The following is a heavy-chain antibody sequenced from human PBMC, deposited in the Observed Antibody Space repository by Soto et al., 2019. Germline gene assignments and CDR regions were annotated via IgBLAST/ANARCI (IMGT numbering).Heavy chain of an antibody. J-gene: IGHJ6*03. D-gene: IGHD6-19*01. CDR3: ARDRGVAPPVAGNTHYYYYMDV. CDR2: ISAFNGNT. CDR1: GYSFTNYG. Sequence: QDQLLQSGAEVKKPGASVTVSCKASGYSFTNYGITWVRQAPGQGLEWMGWISAFNGNTHYAPKLQGRVTMTTDAYTSTAYMELRSLSSDDTAVYYCARDRGVAPPVAGNTHYYYYMDVWGKGTTVTVSS. V-gene: IGHV1-18*01.